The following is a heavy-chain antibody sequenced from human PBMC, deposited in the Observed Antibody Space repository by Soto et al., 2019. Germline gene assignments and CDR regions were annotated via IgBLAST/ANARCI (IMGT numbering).Heavy chain of an antibody. CDR1: GFTFDDYG. Sequence: EVQLVESGGGVVRPGGSLRLSCAASGFTFDDYGMSWVRQAPGKGLEWVSGINWNGGSTGYADSVKGRFTISRDNAKNTLYLQMNRLLAEDTALYHCARIPAAPIAYDRYNMDVWGKGTTVTVSS. D-gene: IGHD2-2*01. V-gene: IGHV3-20*01. CDR3: ARIPAAPIAYDRYNMDV. CDR2: INWNGGST. J-gene: IGHJ6*03.